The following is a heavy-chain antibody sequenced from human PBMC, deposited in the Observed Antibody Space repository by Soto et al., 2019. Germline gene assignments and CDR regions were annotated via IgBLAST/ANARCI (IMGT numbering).Heavy chain of an antibody. CDR3: ARDAQLYVGGNVFSQTSGLDY. CDR2: ISSSGSTI. V-gene: IGHV3-11*04. Sequence: GGSLRLSCAASGFTFSDYYMSWIRQAPGKGLEWVSYISSSGSTIYYADSVKGRFTISRDNSKNTLYLQMNSLRAEDTAVYYCARDAQLYVGGNVFSQTSGLDYWGQGTLVTVSS. J-gene: IGHJ4*02. CDR1: GFTFSDYY. D-gene: IGHD2-15*01.